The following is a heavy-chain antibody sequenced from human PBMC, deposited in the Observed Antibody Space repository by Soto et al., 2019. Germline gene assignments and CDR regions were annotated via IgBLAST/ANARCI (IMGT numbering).Heavy chain of an antibody. CDR2: IYPSGST. CDR1: GDSLSGGGHS. J-gene: IGHJ4*02. Sequence: HLQLQESGSGLVKPSQTVSLTCTVSGDSLSGGGHSWTWIRRPPGRGLEWIGYIYPSGSTYYNPSLKTRVTISLHRSKNQFSLNLTSVTAADTAVYYCARVKRHYYDSIGYSDYWGQGTLVTVSS. CDR3: ARVKRHYYDSIGYSDY. V-gene: IGHV4-30-2*01. D-gene: IGHD3-22*01.